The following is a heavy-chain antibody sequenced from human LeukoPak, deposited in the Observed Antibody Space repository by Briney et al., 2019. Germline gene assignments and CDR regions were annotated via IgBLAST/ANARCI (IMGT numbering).Heavy chain of an antibody. V-gene: IGHV6-1*01. Sequence: SQTLSLTCAISGDSVSSNNGTWNWIRQSPSRGLEWLGRTYYRSKWYNDYAGSLISRITISPDTSKNQFSLQLYSVTPEDTAVYYCARDVGTTGWHTFDYWGQGTLVTVSS. CDR2: TYYRSKWYN. CDR1: GDSVSSNNGT. CDR3: ARDVGTTGWHTFDY. J-gene: IGHJ4*02. D-gene: IGHD3-9*01.